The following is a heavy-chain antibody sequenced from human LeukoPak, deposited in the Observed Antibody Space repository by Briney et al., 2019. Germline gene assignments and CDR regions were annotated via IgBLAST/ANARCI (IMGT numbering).Heavy chain of an antibody. J-gene: IGHJ4*02. V-gene: IGHV3-11*06. CDR3: ARESDSSGYYGY. CDR2: ISSSSTYT. D-gene: IGHD3-22*01. Sequence: GGSLRLSCAASGFSFSNFYMSWIRQAPGKGLEWVSYISSSSTYTNSADSVRGRFTISRDNAKNSLYLQMNSLRVEDTAVYYCARESDSSGYYGYWGQGTLVTVSS. CDR1: GFSFSNFY.